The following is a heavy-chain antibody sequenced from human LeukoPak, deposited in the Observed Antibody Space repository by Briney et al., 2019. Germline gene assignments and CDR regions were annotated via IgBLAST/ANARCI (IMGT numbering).Heavy chain of an antibody. D-gene: IGHD3-3*01. V-gene: IGHV3-66*01. Sequence: GGSVRLSCAASEITVSNNHMNWVRQAPGKGLDWVSLIYSGGSTYYADSVKGRFSISRDNSKNTLYLQMNSLRAEDTALYHCARDAPVNYDFWSGYYTPPLDPWGQGTLVTVSS. CDR1: EITVSNNH. J-gene: IGHJ5*02. CDR2: IYSGGST. CDR3: ARDAPVNYDFWSGYYTPPLDP.